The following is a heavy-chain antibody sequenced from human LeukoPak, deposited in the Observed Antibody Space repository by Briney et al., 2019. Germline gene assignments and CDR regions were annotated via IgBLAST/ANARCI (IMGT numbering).Heavy chain of an antibody. CDR1: GFTFSNFD. Sequence: GGSLRLSCAASGFTFSNFDMYWVRQATGKGLEWVSAIGAAGDTYYPGSVKGRFTISRENAKNSLYLQMNSLSPGDTAVYYCGKGDGSGLETGLDHWGQGTLVTVSS. CDR3: GKGDGSGLETGLDH. V-gene: IGHV3-13*01. D-gene: IGHD6-19*01. CDR2: IGAAGDT. J-gene: IGHJ4*02.